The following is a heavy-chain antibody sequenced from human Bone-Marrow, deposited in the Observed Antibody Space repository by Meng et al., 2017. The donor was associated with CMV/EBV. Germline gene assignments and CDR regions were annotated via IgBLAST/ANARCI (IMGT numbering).Heavy chain of an antibody. CDR3: ARDSPPYYYGMDV. Sequence: GESLKISCAASGFTFSDYYMSWIRQAPGKGLEWVSYISSSGSTIYYADSVKGRFTISRDNAKNSLYLQMNSLRAEDTAVYYCARDSPPYYYGMDVCGQGTTVTVSS. J-gene: IGHJ6*02. CDR1: GFTFSDYY. V-gene: IGHV3-11*01. CDR2: ISSSGSTI.